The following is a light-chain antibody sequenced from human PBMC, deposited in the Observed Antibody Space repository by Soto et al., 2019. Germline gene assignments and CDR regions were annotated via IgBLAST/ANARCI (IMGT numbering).Light chain of an antibody. CDR3: MQELQTQT. CDR1: QSLLHSNGYNY. CDR2: LGS. V-gene: IGKV2-28*01. J-gene: IGKJ1*01. Sequence: DIVMTQSPLSLPVTPGEPASISCMSSQSLLHSNGYNYLDWYLQKPGQSPQLLIYLGSNRASGVPDRLSGSGSGTDFTLKISRVEAEDVGVSYCMQELQTQTFGKGAKVDI.